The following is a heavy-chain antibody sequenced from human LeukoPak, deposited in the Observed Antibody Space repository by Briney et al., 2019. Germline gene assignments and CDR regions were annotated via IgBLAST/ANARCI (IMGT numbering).Heavy chain of an antibody. D-gene: IGHD3-10*01. Sequence: SESLSLTCTLAGGAVTRYYWSWVRQFAGKGLEWVGHVYTAGATNYNPSLQRRVTISVDTSKNQFSLKLSSVTAADTAVYYCARSSYYYGSGSYGYWGQGTLVTVSS. CDR1: GGAVTRYY. CDR2: VYTAGAT. V-gene: IGHV4-4*07. J-gene: IGHJ4*02. CDR3: ARSSYYYGSGSYGY.